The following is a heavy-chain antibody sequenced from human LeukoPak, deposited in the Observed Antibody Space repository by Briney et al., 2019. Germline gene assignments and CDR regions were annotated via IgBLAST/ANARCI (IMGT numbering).Heavy chain of an antibody. CDR2: ISGGGGST. CDR3: AKIEAATVTPPSDY. J-gene: IGHJ4*02. D-gene: IGHD4-17*01. CDR1: GFTFSSYA. Sequence: GGSLRLSCAASGFTFSSYAMSWVRQAPGKGLEWVSAISGGGGSTYYADSVKGRFTISRDNSENTLYLQMNSLRAEDTAVYYCAKIEAATVTPPSDYWGQGTLVTVSS. V-gene: IGHV3-23*01.